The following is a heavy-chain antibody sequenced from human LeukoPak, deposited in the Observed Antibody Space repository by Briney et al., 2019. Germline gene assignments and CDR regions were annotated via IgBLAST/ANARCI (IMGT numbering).Heavy chain of an antibody. CDR3: AKRILNAPRYFDY. J-gene: IGHJ4*02. Sequence: GGSLRLSCAASGFTFSSYAMSWVRQAPGKGLEWVSVIGGSGATTYFADSVKGRFTISRDNSKNTVYLQMNSLRAEDTAVYFCAKRILNAPRYFDYWGQGTLVTVSS. CDR1: GFTFSSYA. V-gene: IGHV3-23*01. CDR2: IGGSGATT. D-gene: IGHD3-3*02.